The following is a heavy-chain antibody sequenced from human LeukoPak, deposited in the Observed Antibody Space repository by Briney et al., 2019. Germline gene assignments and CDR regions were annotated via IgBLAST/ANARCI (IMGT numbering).Heavy chain of an antibody. J-gene: IGHJ4*02. V-gene: IGHV3-7*03. Sequence: GGSLRLSCATSGFTFGHYWMSWVRQAPGKGLEWVANIKEDGSETYYADSVKGRFTISRDNSKNTLYLQMNSLRAEDTAVYYCAKASDSSGWYYFDYWGQGTLVTVSS. CDR1: GFTFGHYW. CDR2: IKEDGSET. CDR3: AKASDSSGWYYFDY. D-gene: IGHD6-19*01.